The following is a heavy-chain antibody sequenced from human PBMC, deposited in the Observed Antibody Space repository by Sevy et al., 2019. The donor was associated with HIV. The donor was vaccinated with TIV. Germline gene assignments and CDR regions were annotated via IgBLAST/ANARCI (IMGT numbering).Heavy chain of an antibody. CDR3: VRRPYSSAYSWSYHFDY. V-gene: IGHV3-11*01. Sequence: GGSLRLSCAASGFTFSDYYMSWIRQAPGKGLEWISYISGSSSAIVYADSVKGRFAISRNNAKNSPYLHMDNLRAEDTAVYFCVRRPYSSAYSWSYHFDYWGQGTLVTVSS. CDR2: ISGSSSAI. J-gene: IGHJ4*02. D-gene: IGHD3-16*01. CDR1: GFTFSDYY.